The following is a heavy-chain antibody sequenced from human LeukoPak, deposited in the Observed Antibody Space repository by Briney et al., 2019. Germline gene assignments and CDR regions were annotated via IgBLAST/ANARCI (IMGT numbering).Heavy chain of an antibody. J-gene: IGHJ3*02. CDR1: GFTFSSYA. CDR3: ARALNYYDSSGYYPMGDAFDI. CDR2: ISGSGGST. Sequence: GGSLRLSCAASGFTFSSYAMSWVRRAPGKGLEWVSAISGSGGSTYYADSVKGRFTISRDNAKNSLYLQMNSLRAEDTAVYYCARALNYYDSSGYYPMGDAFDIWGQGTMVTVSS. D-gene: IGHD3-22*01. V-gene: IGHV3-23*01.